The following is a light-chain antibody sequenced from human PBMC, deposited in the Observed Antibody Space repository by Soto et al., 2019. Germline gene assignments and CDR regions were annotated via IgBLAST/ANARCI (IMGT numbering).Light chain of an antibody. Sequence: ALTQPASVSWSPGQSITISCTGTSSDVGGYNYVPWYQHHPGKAPKLMIYDVSNRPSGVSNRFSGSKSGNTASLIISGLQAEDEADYYCSSYTSSSTLSTYVFGTGTKVTVL. CDR1: SSDVGGYNY. V-gene: IGLV2-14*03. CDR3: SSYTSSSTLSTYV. CDR2: DVS. J-gene: IGLJ1*01.